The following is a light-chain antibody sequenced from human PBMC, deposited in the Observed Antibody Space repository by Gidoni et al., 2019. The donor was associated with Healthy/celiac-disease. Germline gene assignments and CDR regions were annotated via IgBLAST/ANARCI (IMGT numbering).Light chain of an antibody. Sequence: EIVLPQSPGTLSLSPGERATLSCRASQSVSSSYLAWYQQKPGQAHRLLIYGASSRATGIPDRFSGSGSGTDFTLTISRLEPEDFAVYYCQQYGSSPFTCGPGTKVDIK. CDR1: QSVSSSY. CDR3: QQYGSSPFT. CDR2: GAS. V-gene: IGKV3-20*01. J-gene: IGKJ3*01.